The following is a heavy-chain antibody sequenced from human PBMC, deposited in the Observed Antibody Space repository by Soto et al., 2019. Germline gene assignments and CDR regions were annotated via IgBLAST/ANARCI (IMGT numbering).Heavy chain of an antibody. CDR1: GYTFTSYD. D-gene: IGHD1-26*01. CDR3: AREKVGANDY. V-gene: IGHV1-8*01. CDR2: MNPNSGNT. Sequence: GASVKVSCKASGYTFTSYDINWVRQATGQGLEWMGWMNPNSGNTGYAQKFQGRVTMTRNTSISTAYMELSSLRSEDTAVYCAREKVGANDYWGQGTLVTVSS. J-gene: IGHJ4*02.